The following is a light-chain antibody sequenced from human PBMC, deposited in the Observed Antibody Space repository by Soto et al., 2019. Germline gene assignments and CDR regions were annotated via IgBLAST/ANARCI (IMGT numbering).Light chain of an antibody. CDR2: AVS. CDR1: QSISNY. V-gene: IGKV1-39*01. Sequence: DIQMTQSPSSLFASVGDSVTITCRASQSISNYLNWYQQKSGEVPKILIYAVSTLQNGVPSRFNGNGNGTEFSLTITSLQPEDVATYYCQESYTRRFGQGTKVDIK. J-gene: IGKJ1*01. CDR3: QESYTRR.